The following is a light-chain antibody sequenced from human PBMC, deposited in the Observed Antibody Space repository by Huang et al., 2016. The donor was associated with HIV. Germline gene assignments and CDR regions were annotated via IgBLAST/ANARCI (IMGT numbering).Light chain of an antibody. J-gene: IGKJ4*01. Sequence: IQMTQSPSSLSASVGDRVTINSRASQAISNYLAWYQQRPGKVPTLLIFTASTLQSGVPSRFSGSGSGTDFTLTISSLQTEDVATYYCQKYDSAPPLTFGGGTKVEIK. CDR1: QAISNY. V-gene: IGKV1-27*01. CDR3: QKYDSAPPLT. CDR2: TAS.